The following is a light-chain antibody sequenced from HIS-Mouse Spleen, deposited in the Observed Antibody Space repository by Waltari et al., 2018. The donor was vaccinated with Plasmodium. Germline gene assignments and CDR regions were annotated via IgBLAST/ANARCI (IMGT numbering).Light chain of an antibody. V-gene: IGLV2-11*01. Sequence: QSALTQPRSVSGSPGQSVTISCTGTSSDVGGYNYVSWYQQHPGKAPKLMIYDVSKRPSAVPACFSGSKSGNTASLTISGLQAEDEADYYCCSYAGSYTFEVFGGGTKLTVL. CDR1: SSDVGGYNY. CDR3: CSYAGSYTFEV. J-gene: IGLJ2*01. CDR2: DVS.